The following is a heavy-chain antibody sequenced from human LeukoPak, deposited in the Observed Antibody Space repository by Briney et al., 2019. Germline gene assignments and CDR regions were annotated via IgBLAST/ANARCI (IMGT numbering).Heavy chain of an antibody. CDR2: ISSSSSYI. V-gene: IGHV3-21*01. J-gene: IGHJ6*03. CDR1: GFTFSSYS. Sequence: GGSLRFSCAASGFTFSSYSMNWVRQAPGKGLEWVSSISSSSSYIYYADSVKGRFTISRDNAKNSLYLQMNSLRAEDTAVYYCARPYRLRYFDWLNYYMDVWGKGTTVTVSS. CDR3: ARPYRLRYFDWLNYYMDV. D-gene: IGHD3-9*01.